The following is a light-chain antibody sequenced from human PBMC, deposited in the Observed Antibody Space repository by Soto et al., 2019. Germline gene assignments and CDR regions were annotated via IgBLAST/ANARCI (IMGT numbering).Light chain of an antibody. J-gene: IGKJ3*01. CDR1: QTISDY. V-gene: IGKV1-39*01. Sequence: DIQMTQSPSSLSASVGDRVTITCRASQTISDYLNWYQQKPGKAPKLLIYAAYNLQRGVPSRFSGSGSGTDFTLTISRLQPEDFATYYCQQTYSAPSFGPGTRVDVK. CDR3: QQTYSAPS. CDR2: AAY.